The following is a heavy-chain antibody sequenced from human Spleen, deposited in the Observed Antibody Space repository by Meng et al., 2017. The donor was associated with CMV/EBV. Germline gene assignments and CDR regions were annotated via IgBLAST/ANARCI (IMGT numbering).Heavy chain of an antibody. D-gene: IGHD6-6*01. V-gene: IGHV3-33*08. CDR1: GFPFSAYA. CDR2: IWHDGSKK. CDR3: ARDRSQLAAGIDY. J-gene: IGHJ4*02. Sequence: CVASGFPFSAYALHWVRQAPGKGLEWVAVIWHDGSKKYYGDSVKGQFTVSRDNSKNTLFLQLNSLRAEDTAVYYCARDRSQLAAGIDYWGQGTLVTVSS.